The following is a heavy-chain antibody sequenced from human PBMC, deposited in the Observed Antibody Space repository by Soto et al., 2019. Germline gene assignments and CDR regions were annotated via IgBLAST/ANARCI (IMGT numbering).Heavy chain of an antibody. CDR2: IKQGGSEK. J-gene: IGHJ6*02. D-gene: IGHD3-10*01. CDR1: GFTFSSYW. CDR3: ARDRRSWGYYYYGMDV. V-gene: IGHV3-7*05. Sequence: EVQLVESGGGLVQPGGSLRLSCAASGFTFSSYWMSWVRQAPGKGLEWVANIKQGGSEKYYVDSVKGRFTISRDNAKNSLYLQMNSLRAEDTAVYYCARDRRSWGYYYYGMDVWGQGTTVTVSS.